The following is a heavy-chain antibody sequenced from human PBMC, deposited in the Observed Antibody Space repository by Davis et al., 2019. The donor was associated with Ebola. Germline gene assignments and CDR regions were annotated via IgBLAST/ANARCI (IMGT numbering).Heavy chain of an antibody. CDR3: AKEGEGLRWQEGFDP. Sequence: GSSLNISCAASGFTSSSSAMSLVRQAPGKRLEWVSANSGSGGSTYYADSVKGRFSISRDTSKNTLYLQINTLRAEDTDVYNCAKEGEGLRWQEGFDPWGQGTLVTVSS. V-gene: IGHV3-23*01. J-gene: IGHJ5*02. D-gene: IGHD4-23*01. CDR1: GFTSSSSA. CDR2: NSGSGGST.